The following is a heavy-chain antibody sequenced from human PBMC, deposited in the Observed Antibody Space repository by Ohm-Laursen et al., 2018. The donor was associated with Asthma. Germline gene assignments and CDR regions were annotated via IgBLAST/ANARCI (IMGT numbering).Heavy chain of an antibody. J-gene: IGHJ5*02. Sequence: GASVKVSCKASGYPFTNNAVQWVRQAPGHSLEWMGWIFPGNGNTKYSQKFQGRVTITRDTSASTAYMELSGLTSEDTAVYYCARGGLSGGEKNWFHPWGQGTLVTVSS. CDR1: GYPFTNNA. CDR3: ARGGLSGGEKNWFHP. V-gene: IGHV1-3*01. D-gene: IGHD2-21*01. CDR2: IFPGNGNT.